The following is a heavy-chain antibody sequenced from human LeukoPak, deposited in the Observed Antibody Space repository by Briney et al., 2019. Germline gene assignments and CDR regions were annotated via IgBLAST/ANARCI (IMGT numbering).Heavy chain of an antibody. J-gene: IGHJ5*02. CDR2: IHYTGST. CDR1: GGSISTSSYY. D-gene: IGHD3-10*01. CDR3: ARGGYYGSGNDFRFDP. Sequence: KSSETLSLTCTVSGGSISTSSYYWSWIRQPPGKGLECIGYIHYTGSTNYNPSLKSRVTISVDTSKSQFSLKLSSVTAADTAIYYCARGGYYGSGNDFRFDPWGQGTLVTVSS. V-gene: IGHV4-61*01.